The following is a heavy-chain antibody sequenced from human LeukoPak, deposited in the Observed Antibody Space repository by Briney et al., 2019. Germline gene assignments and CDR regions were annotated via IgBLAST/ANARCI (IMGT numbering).Heavy chain of an antibody. D-gene: IGHD1-26*01. CDR2: IYYSGST. CDR3: ARVPRGSYFGYYYYGMDV. V-gene: IGHV4-59*01. Sequence: SETLSLTCTVSGGSISSYYWSWIRQPPGKGLEWIGYIYYSGSTNYNPSLKSRVTISVDTPKNQFSLKLSSVTAADTAVYYCARVPRGSYFGYYYYGMDVWGQGTTVTVSS. CDR1: GGSISSYY. J-gene: IGHJ6*02.